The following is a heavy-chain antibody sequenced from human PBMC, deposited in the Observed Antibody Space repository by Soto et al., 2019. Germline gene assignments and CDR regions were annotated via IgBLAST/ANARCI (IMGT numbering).Heavy chain of an antibody. CDR3: ARAPKVSGSSQTRPDF. J-gene: IGHJ4*02. D-gene: IGHD6-6*01. V-gene: IGHV4-34*01. Sequence: PSETLSLTCYVYSGSFSGYYCSWIRQPPGKGLEWIGEISQSGNTNYSPSLKSRVSISIDTSKKQFSLNLASVSAADTAVYYCARAPKVSGSSQTRPDFWGQGTLVTVSS. CDR1: SGSFSGYY. CDR2: ISQSGNT.